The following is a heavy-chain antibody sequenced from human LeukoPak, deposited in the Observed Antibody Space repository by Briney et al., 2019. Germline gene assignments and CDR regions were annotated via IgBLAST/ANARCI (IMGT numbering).Heavy chain of an antibody. CDR1: GGTFRTHA. J-gene: IGHJ5*02. D-gene: IGHD2/OR15-2a*01. V-gene: IGHV1-69*05. CDR3: ARDGCSTTFCNTNWFDP. CDR2: IIPMIGKP. Sequence: SVRVSCKVLGGTFRTHAISWVRQAPGQGFEWVGGIIPMIGKPHYAQQLQGRITITTDESTSTVHMELSSLRSEDTAVYFCARDGCSTTFCNTNWFDPWGQGTLVTVSS.